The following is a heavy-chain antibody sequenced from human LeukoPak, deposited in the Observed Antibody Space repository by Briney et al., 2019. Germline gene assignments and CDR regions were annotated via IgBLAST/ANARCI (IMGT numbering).Heavy chain of an antibody. D-gene: IGHD6-19*01. CDR3: ARLAAVPG. V-gene: IGHV1-2*02. CDR2: IHPNSGGT. Sequence: ASVTVSCKASGYTFTDYSLHWVRQAPGQGLEWMGWIHPNSGGTNYAQKFQGRVAMTRDTSISTAYMELSSLRSDDTAVYYCARLAAVPGWGQGTLVTVSS. CDR1: GYTFTDYS. J-gene: IGHJ1*01.